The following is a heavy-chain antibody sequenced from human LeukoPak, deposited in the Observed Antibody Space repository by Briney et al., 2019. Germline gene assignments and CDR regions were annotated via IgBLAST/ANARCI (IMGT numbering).Heavy chain of an antibody. CDR1: GYTFTGYY. V-gene: IGHV1-2*02. CDR2: INPNSGGT. D-gene: IGHD6-13*01. CDR3: AREIAAANWRAYSAYYYYYYGMDV. Sequence: VASVKVSCKASGYTFTGYYMHWVRQAPGQGLEWMGWINPNSGGTNYAQKFQGRVTMTRDTSISTAYMELSRLRSDDTAVYYCAREIAAANWRAYSAYYYYYYGMDVWGQGTTVTVSS. J-gene: IGHJ6*02.